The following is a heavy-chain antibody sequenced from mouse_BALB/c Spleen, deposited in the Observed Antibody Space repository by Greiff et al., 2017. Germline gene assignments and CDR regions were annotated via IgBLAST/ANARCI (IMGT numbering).Heavy chain of an antibody. CDR2: ISDGGSYT. CDR3: ARGGTTVKVYAMDY. CDR1: GFTFSDYY. D-gene: IGHD1-1*01. J-gene: IGHJ4*01. Sequence: DVHLVESGGGLVKPGGSLKLSCAASGFTFSDYYMYWVRQTPEKRLEWVATISDGGSYTYYPDSVKGRFTISRDNAKNNLYLQMSSLKSEDTAMYYCARGGTTVKVYAMDYWGQGTSVTVSS. V-gene: IGHV5-4*02.